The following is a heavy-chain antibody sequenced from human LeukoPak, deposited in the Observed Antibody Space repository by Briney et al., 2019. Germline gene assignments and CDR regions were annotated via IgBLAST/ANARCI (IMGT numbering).Heavy chain of an antibody. CDR3: AYDEYYYGSGSVFAAFDI. D-gene: IGHD3-10*01. J-gene: IGHJ3*02. CDR2: IAGGGEYT. Sequence: GGTLRLSCAASRFTFSTYVMTWVRQAPGKGLEWVSGIAGGGEYTYYADSVKGRFTISRDNSKNTLYLQMNSLRAEDTAVYYCAYDEYYYGSGSVFAAFDIWGQGTMVTVSS. V-gene: IGHV3-23*01. CDR1: RFTFSTYV.